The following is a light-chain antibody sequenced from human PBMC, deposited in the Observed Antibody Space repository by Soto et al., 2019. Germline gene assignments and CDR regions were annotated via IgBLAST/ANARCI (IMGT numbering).Light chain of an antibody. CDR1: SSDVGGYNY. V-gene: IGLV2-14*01. J-gene: IGLJ1*01. Sequence: QSALTQPASVSGSPGQSITISCNGTSSDVGGYNYVSWYQQHPCKAPKLMIYDVSNRPSGVSNRFSGSKSGNTASLPISGLQDEDEADYYFSSYTSSSTYVFGTGTKLTVL. CDR3: SSYTSSSTYV. CDR2: DVS.